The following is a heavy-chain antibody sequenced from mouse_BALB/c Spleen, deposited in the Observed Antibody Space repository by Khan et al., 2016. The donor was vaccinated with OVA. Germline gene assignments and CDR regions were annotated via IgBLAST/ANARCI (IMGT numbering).Heavy chain of an antibody. J-gene: IGHJ3*01. CDR1: GYTFTTYW. D-gene: IGHD2-1*01. V-gene: IGHV1-7*01. Sequence: QVQLKESGAELAKPGASVEMSCKASGYTFTTYWMHWVKQRPGQGLEWIGYIDPSTGYTEYNQKFKDKATLTADTSSSTAYMQLSSLTSEDSAVYYCTIRGLYGISTYWGQGTLVTVSA. CDR2: IDPSTGYT. CDR3: TIRGLYGISTY.